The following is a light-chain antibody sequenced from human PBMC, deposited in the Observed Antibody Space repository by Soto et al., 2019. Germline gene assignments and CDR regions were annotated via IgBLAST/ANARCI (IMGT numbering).Light chain of an antibody. CDR3: QRYDSAPRT. J-gene: IGKJ3*01. Sequence: DVQMTQSPSSLSASVGDRVTITCRASQGISNYLAWYQQKSGKVPRLLIYAASTLQSGVPSRFSGSGSGSDFTLTINSLQPEDVATYYCQRYDSAPRTFGPGTKVDIK. CDR1: QGISNY. V-gene: IGKV1-27*01. CDR2: AAS.